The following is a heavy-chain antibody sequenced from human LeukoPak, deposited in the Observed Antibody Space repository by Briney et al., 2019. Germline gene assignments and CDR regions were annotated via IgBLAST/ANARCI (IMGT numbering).Heavy chain of an antibody. J-gene: IGHJ5*02. Sequence: ASVKVSCKASGYTFTGYYMHWVRQAPGQGLEWMGWINPNSGGTTYAQKFQGRVTMTRDTSISTAYMELSRLRSDDTAVYYCARSMYSSSLGFDPWGQGTLVTVSS. CDR3: ARSMYSSSLGFDP. CDR2: INPNSGGT. D-gene: IGHD6-6*01. CDR1: GYTFTGYY. V-gene: IGHV1-2*02.